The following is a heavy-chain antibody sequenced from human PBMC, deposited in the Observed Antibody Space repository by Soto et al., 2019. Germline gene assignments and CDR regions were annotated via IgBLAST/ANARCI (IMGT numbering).Heavy chain of an antibody. Sequence: TLSLTCTVSGGSISSGDYYWSWIRQPPGKGLEWIGYIYYSGSTYYNPSLKSRVTISVDTSKNQFSLKLSSVTAADTAVYYCARSPIEYYYDSSGYFDYWGQGTLVTVSS. CDR1: GGSISSGDYY. CDR2: IYYSGST. V-gene: IGHV4-30-4*01. D-gene: IGHD3-22*01. CDR3: ARSPIEYYYDSSGYFDY. J-gene: IGHJ4*02.